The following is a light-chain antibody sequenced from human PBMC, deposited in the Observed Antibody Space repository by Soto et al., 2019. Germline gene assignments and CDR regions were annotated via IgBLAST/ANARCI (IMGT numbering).Light chain of an antibody. J-gene: IGKJ1*01. V-gene: IGKV3-20*01. CDR2: DAS. Sequence: EIVLTQSPGTLSLSPGARAPLSCRASQSVSSYYLAWYQQKPGQAPRLLIYDASSRATGIPDRFSGSGSGTDFTLTISRLEPEDFAVYYCQQYGSSPPTFGQGTKV. CDR3: QQYGSSPPT. CDR1: QSVSSYY.